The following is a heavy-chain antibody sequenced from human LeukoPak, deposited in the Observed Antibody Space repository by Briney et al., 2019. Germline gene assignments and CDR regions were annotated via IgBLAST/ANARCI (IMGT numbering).Heavy chain of an antibody. CDR1: GGSISSYY. Sequence: PSETLSLTCIVSGGSISSYYWSWIRQPPGKGLEWIGYIYYSGSTNYIPSLKSRVTISVDTSKNQFSLKLSSVTAADTAVYYCARDPGLSRPSGWFDPWGQGTLVTVSS. CDR3: ARDPGLSRPSGWFDP. J-gene: IGHJ5*02. V-gene: IGHV4-59*01. CDR2: IYYSGST. D-gene: IGHD3/OR15-3a*01.